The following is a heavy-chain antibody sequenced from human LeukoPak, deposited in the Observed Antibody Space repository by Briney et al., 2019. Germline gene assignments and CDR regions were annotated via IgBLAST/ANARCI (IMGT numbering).Heavy chain of an antibody. CDR3: ARGGYCSGGSCYSTH. D-gene: IGHD2-15*01. CDR1: GFTFSSYA. CDR2: ISSNGGTT. V-gene: IGHV3-64*01. J-gene: IGHJ4*02. Sequence: PGGSLRLSCAASGFTFSSYAMHWVRQAPGKGLEYVSAISSNGGTTYYANSVQGRFTISRDNSKNTLYLQMGSLRPEDMAVYYCARGGYCSGGSCYSTHWGQGTLVTISS.